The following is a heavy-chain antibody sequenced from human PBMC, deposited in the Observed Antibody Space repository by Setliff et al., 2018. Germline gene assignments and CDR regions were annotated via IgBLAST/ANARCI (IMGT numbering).Heavy chain of an antibody. CDR1: GYTFRNYA. CDR2: ISVYNCDT. CDR3: ARAPSVELVTIRTNSWFTY. V-gene: IGHV1-18*01. J-gene: IGHJ4*02. Sequence: ASVKVSCKASGYTFRNYAFAWVRQAPGQGLEWVGWISVYNCDTNYAQKFQGRVTLTADPSTRTAYMELRSLTSDDSAFYYCARAPSVELVTIRTNSWFTYWGQGTLVTVSS. D-gene: IGHD5-18*01.